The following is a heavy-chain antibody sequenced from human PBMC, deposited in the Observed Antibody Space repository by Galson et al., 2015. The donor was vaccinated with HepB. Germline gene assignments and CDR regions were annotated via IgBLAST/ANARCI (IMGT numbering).Heavy chain of an antibody. J-gene: IGHJ5*02. V-gene: IGHV4-4*07. CDR3: AREYSVDTAMGFSVWFDP. Sequence: ETLSLTCTVSGGSISSYYWSWIRQPAGKGLEWIGRIYTSGSTNYNPSLKSRVTMSVDTSKNQFSLKLSSVTAADTAVYYCAREYSVDTAMGFSVWFDPWGQGTLVTVSS. D-gene: IGHD5-18*01. CDR2: IYTSGST. CDR1: GGSISSYY.